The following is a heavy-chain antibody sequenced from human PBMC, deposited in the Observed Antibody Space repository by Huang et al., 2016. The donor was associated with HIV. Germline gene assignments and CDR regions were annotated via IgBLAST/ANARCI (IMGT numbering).Heavy chain of an antibody. D-gene: IGHD1-1*01. Sequence: QVRLQQWGGGLVRPSETLSRTCAVYGGPFSTPYWSWIRQSPGNGLEWIAEIKYNGHANFNPTLRSRVSISVDTSKNQFSLNVTSVTAADTAIYYCARGRDTTEMDTVDDALDVWDQGTLVIVSS. V-gene: IGHV4-34*02. CDR3: ARGRDTTEMDTVDDALDV. CDR2: IKYNGHA. J-gene: IGHJ3*01. CDR1: GGPFSTPY.